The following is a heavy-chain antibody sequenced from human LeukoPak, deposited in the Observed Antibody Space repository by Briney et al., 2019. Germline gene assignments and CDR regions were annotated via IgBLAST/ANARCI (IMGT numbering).Heavy chain of an antibody. Sequence: PGGSLRLSCAASGFTFSNHEMNCVRQAPGKGLEWVSYISSSGGTIYYADSVKGRSTISRDNAKNSLYLQMNSLRAEDTAVYYCARDRGVTLFYYGMDVWGQGTTVTVSS. J-gene: IGHJ6*02. D-gene: IGHD2-21*02. CDR2: ISSSGGTI. CDR1: GFTFSNHE. V-gene: IGHV3-48*03. CDR3: ARDRGVTLFYYGMDV.